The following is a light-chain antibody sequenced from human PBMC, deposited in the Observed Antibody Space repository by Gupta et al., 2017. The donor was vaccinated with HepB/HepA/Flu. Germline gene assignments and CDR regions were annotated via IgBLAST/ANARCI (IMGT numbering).Light chain of an antibody. J-gene: IGKJ3*01. CDR2: AAS. CDR1: QGISSY. Sequence: DIPFTQSPSFLSASVGDRVTITCRASQGISSYLAWYQQKPGKAPNLLIYAASTLQSGVPSRFSGSGSGTEFTLTISSLQPEDFATYYCQRLNSVRRTFGPGTKVDIK. V-gene: IGKV1-9*01. CDR3: QRLNSVRRT.